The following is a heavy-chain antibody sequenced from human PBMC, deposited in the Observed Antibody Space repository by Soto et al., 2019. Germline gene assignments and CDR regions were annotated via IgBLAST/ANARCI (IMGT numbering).Heavy chain of an antibody. V-gene: IGHV4-31*03. J-gene: IGHJ4*02. CDR1: GGSISSGGTGSY. CDR2: IYYTGNP. Sequence: QVQLQESGPGLVKPSQTLSLTCTVSGGSISSGGTGSYWTWIRQLPGKGLEWIGYIYYTGNPYYTPPLKSRPTISIDTSENQFSLKLTSVTAADTAVYFCASGHDAYKVRYWGQGTLVTVSS. D-gene: IGHD1-1*01. CDR3: ASGHDAYKVRY.